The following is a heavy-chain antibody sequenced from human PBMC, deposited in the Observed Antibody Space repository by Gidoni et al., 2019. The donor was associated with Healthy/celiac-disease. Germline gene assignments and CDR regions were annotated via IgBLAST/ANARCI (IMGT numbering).Heavy chain of an antibody. J-gene: IGHJ4*02. CDR2: ISYDGSNK. CDR1: GFTFSSYA. CDR3: ARGGPLIVVVTAISLFDY. Sequence: QVQLVESGGGVVQPGRSLRLSCAASGFTFSSYAMHWVRQAPGKGLEWVAVISYDGSNKYYADSVKGRFTISRDNSKNTLYLQMNSLRAEDTAVYYCARGGPLIVVVTAISLFDYWGQGTLVTVSS. V-gene: IGHV3-30*04. D-gene: IGHD2-21*02.